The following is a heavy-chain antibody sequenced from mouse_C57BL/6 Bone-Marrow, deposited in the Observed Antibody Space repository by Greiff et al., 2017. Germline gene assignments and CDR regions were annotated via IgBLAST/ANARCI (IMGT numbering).Heavy chain of an antibody. CDR2: IDPENGDT. J-gene: IGHJ4*01. CDR1: GFNIKDDY. CDR3: TITTVVSAMDY. Sequence: EVQLQQSGAELVRPGASVKLSCTASGFNIKDDYMHWVKQRPEQGLEWIGWIDPENGDTEYASKFQGKATIKADTSSNTAYLPLSSLTSEDTAVYYCTITTVVSAMDYWGQGTSVTVSS. D-gene: IGHD1-1*01. V-gene: IGHV14-4*01.